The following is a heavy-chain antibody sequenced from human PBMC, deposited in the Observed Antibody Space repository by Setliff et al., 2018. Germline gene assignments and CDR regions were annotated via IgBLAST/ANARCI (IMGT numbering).Heavy chain of an antibody. CDR1: GFTFSRAW. V-gene: IGHV3-15*01. Sequence: GESLKISCAGTGFTFSRAWMSWVRQAPGKGLEWVGRTGGVTTEYAAPMEGRFTISRDDSKNTLFLQMNSLKTEDTAAYFCTAEPEGYRYFDYWGRGTLVTVSS. CDR3: TAEPEGYRYFDY. J-gene: IGHJ4*02. CDR2: TGGVTT. D-gene: IGHD6-13*01.